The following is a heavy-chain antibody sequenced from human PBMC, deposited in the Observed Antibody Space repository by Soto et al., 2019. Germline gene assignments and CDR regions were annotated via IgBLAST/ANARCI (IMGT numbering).Heavy chain of an antibody. Sequence: ASAKVSCKASGYTFTSYAMHWVRQAPGQSLEWMGGFDPEDGETIYAQKFQGRVTTTEDTSTDTAYMELSSLRSEDTAVYYCATGGRDDFWSGYLGPLYWGQGTLVTVSS. CDR3: ATGGRDDFWSGYLGPLY. J-gene: IGHJ4*02. CDR2: FDPEDGET. D-gene: IGHD3-3*01. V-gene: IGHV1-24*01. CDR1: GYTFTSYA.